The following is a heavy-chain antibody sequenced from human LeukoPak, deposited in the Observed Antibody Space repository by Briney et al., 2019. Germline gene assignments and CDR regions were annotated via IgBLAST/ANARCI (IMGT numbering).Heavy chain of an antibody. CDR2: ISSSSTTK. V-gene: IGHV3-48*02. J-gene: IGHJ4*02. Sequence: QPGRSLRLSCAASGFTFNTYSMNWVRQAPGKGLEWVSYISSSSTTKKYADSVKGRFTISRDNAKNSLYLQMNSLRDEDTAVYYCAIGPYCSSSSCLPFGYWGQGTLVTVSS. CDR3: AIGPYCSSSSCLPFGY. D-gene: IGHD2-2*01. CDR1: GFTFNTYS.